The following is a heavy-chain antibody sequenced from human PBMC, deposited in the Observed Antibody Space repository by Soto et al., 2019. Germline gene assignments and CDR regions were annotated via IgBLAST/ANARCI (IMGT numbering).Heavy chain of an antibody. CDR2: ISSSSSTI. Sequence: ESGGGLVQPGGSLRLSCAASGFTFSSYSMNWVRQAPGKGLEWVSYISSSSSTIYYADSVKGRFTISRDNAKNSLYLQMNSLRAEDTAVYYCARFGSSSWYWFDPWGQGTLVTVSS. CDR1: GFTFSSYS. CDR3: ARFGSSSWYWFDP. D-gene: IGHD6-13*01. V-gene: IGHV3-48*01. J-gene: IGHJ5*02.